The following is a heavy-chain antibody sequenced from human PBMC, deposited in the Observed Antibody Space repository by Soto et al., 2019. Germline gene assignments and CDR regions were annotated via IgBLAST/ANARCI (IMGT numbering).Heavy chain of an antibody. D-gene: IGHD3-10*01. CDR3: ARKFSGSTGRPDLWYFDL. J-gene: IGHJ2*01. CDR2: ISGGGDAT. CDR1: GFTFSGYA. V-gene: IGHV3-23*01. Sequence: EVQLLDSGGGLVQPGGSLRLSCAASGFTFSGYALTWVRQAPGKGLEWVSAISGGGDATFYADSVKGRFTISRDNSKNTLYLQMTTLRAEDTAVYYCARKFSGSTGRPDLWYFDLWGRGTLVTVSS.